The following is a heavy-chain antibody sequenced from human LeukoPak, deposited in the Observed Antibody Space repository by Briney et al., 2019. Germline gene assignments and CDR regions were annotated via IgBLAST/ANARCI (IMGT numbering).Heavy chain of an antibody. Sequence: GGSLRLSCAASGLTFSSYAMSWVRQAPGKGLEWVSAISGSGGSTYYADSVKGRFTISRDNSKNTLYLQMNSLRAEDTAVYYCAKDRPGYYYDSSGYYPDFDYWGQGNLVTVSS. V-gene: IGHV3-23*01. D-gene: IGHD3-22*01. CDR2: ISGSGGST. J-gene: IGHJ4*02. CDR1: GLTFSSYA. CDR3: AKDRPGYYYDSSGYYPDFDY.